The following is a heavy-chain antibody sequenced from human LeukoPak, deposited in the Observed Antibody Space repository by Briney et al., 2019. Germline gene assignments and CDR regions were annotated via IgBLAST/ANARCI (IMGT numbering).Heavy chain of an antibody. CDR2: GGNSGGT. J-gene: IGHJ5*02. V-gene: IGHV4-34*01. Sequence: PSETLSLTCAVYGGSLNGYYWSWIRQPPGKGLEWIGEGGNSGGTKFNPSLKSRVTISADTSKNQFSLKLSSVTAADTAVYYCAKNGQSGFSFDPWGQGTLVTVPS. D-gene: IGHD1-26*01. CDR1: GGSLNGYY. CDR3: AKNGQSGFSFDP.